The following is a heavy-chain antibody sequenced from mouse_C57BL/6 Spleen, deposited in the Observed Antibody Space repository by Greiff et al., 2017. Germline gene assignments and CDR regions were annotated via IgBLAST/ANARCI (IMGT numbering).Heavy chain of an antibody. D-gene: IGHD2-4*01. Sequence: QVQLQQPGAELVRPGSSVKLSCKASGYTFTSYWMDWVKQRPGQGLEWIGNIYPSDSETHYNQKFKDKDTLTVDKSSSTAYMQLSSLTSEDSAVYYCARGDYDAFDYWGQGTTLTVSS. V-gene: IGHV1-61*01. CDR2: IYPSDSET. CDR1: GYTFTSYW. J-gene: IGHJ2*01. CDR3: ARGDYDAFDY.